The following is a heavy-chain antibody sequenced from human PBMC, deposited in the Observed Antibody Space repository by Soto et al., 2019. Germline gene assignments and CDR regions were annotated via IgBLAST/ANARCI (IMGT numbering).Heavy chain of an antibody. V-gene: IGHV1-8*01. CDR2: MNPNSGNT. CDR1: GYTFTTYE. D-gene: IGHD6-13*01. CDR3: ARNYSGSWYGMDV. Sequence: QVQLVQSGAEVKKPGASVKVSCKASGYTFTTYEINWVRQATGQGLEWMGWMNPNSGNTAYAQKFRGRVTMTRNTSTSTAYMELGSLRSGDTAVYYCARNYSGSWYGMDVWGQGTTVTVSS. J-gene: IGHJ6*02.